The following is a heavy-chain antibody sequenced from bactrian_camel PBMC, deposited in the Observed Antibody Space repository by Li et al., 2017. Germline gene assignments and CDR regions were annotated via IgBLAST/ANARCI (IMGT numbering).Heavy chain of an antibody. CDR2: VRHNGAT. V-gene: IGHV3S10*01. CDR1: GYADCWYD. Sequence: DVQLVESGGGSGQAGGSLRLSCAVAGYADCWYDMRWYRQVPGKEREFVSEVRHNGATRYADSVKGRFTISRDNAKDTLYLQMNSLKIEDIAVYYCALGSSRQATMTARGKGTQVTVS. J-gene: IGHJ4*01. D-gene: IGHD3*01.